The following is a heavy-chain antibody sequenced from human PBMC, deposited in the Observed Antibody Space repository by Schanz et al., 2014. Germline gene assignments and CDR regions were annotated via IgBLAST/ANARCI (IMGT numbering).Heavy chain of an antibody. CDR3: ARDAADFYDILTEEDY. J-gene: IGHJ4*02. CDR2: ISAYNGNT. Sequence: QLVQSGAEVKKPGASVKVSCKASGYTFTSYGISWVRQAPGQGLEWMGWISAYNGNTKYPQKLQGRVTMTTDTSTSTAYMELRSLRSDDTAVYYCARDAADFYDILTEEDYWGQGTLVTVSS. CDR1: GYTFTSYG. D-gene: IGHD3-9*01. V-gene: IGHV1-18*01.